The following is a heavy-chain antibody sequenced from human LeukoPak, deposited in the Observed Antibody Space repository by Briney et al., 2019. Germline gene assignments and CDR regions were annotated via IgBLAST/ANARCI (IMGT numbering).Heavy chain of an antibody. D-gene: IGHD6-6*01. Sequence: PSETLSLTCTLSGGFISSSSYYWGWIRQPPGKGLEWIGSIYYSGSTYYNPSLKSRVTISVDTSKNQFSLKLSSVTAADTAVYYCARLKGVYDIWGQGTMVTVSS. CDR1: GGFISSSSYY. CDR3: ARLKGVYDI. V-gene: IGHV4-39*01. J-gene: IGHJ3*02. CDR2: IYYSGST.